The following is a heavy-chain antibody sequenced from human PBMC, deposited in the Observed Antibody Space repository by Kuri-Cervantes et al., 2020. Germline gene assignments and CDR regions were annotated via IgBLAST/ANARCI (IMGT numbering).Heavy chain of an antibody. CDR2: ISSTSSYI. D-gene: IGHD3-22*01. J-gene: IGHJ4*02. Sequence: GGSLRLSCAASGFTFSSYSMNWVRQAPGKGLEWVSSISSTSSYIYYADSEKGRFTISRDNSKKSLYLQMNSLRAEDTAVYYCAKDLSAYDSSGYYVAPFDYWGQGTLVTVSS. CDR3: AKDLSAYDSSGYYVAPFDY. V-gene: IGHV3-21*01. CDR1: GFTFSSYS.